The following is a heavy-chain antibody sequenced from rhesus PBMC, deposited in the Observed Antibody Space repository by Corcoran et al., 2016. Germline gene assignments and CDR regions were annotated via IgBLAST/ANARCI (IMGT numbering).Heavy chain of an antibody. Sequence: QVQLQESGPGLVKPSETLSLTCAVSGGSVSSSNWWSWIRQPPGKGLEWIGYISGSSGSTNYNPSLKSRVTISTDTSKNQFSLKLSSVTAADTAVYYCARDRRLDELYFDYCGQGVLVTVSS. D-gene: IGHD6-25*01. V-gene: IGHV4-65*01. CDR1: GGSVSSSNW. CDR2: ISGSSGST. J-gene: IGHJ4*01. CDR3: ARDRRLDELYFDY.